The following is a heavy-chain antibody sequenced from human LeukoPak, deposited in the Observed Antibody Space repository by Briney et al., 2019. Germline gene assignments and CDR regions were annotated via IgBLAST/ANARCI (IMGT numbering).Heavy chain of an antibody. V-gene: IGHV4-59*01. D-gene: IGHD2/OR15-2a*01. CDR1: GGSISSYY. J-gene: IGHJ3*02. CDR3: ARVSVSLAANDAFDI. Sequence: SETLSLTCTVSGGSISSYYWSWIRQPPGKGLEWIAYLFYSGSTDYNPSLESRVTISVDTSKNQFSLKLSSVTAADTAVYYCARVSVSLAANDAFDIWGQGTMVTVSS. CDR2: LFYSGST.